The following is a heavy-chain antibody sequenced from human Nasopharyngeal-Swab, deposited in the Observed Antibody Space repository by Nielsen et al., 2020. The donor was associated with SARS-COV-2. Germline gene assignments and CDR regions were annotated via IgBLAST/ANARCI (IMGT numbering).Heavy chain of an antibody. J-gene: IGHJ4*02. V-gene: IGHV4-34*01. Sequence: WIRQPTGKGLEWIGEINHSGIANYNPSLKSRVTILIDTSKNQFSLRLTSVTAADAAVYYCARVGFDYWGQGTLVTVSS. CDR3: ARVGFDY. CDR2: INHSGIA.